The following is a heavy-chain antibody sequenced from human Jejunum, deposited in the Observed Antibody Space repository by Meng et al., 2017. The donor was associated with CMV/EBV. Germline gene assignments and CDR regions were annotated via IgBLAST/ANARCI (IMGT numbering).Heavy chain of an antibody. CDR1: GFTVSSYE. J-gene: IGHJ4*02. V-gene: IGHV3-48*03. CDR3: ATDDYGGNPAY. D-gene: IGHD4-23*01. Sequence: SGAASGFTVSSYEMNWVRQAPGKGLEWVSYISSSDSIYYADSVKGRFTISRDNAKNSLYLQMNSLRAEDTALYYCATDDYGGNPAYWGQGTLVTVSS. CDR2: ISSSDSI.